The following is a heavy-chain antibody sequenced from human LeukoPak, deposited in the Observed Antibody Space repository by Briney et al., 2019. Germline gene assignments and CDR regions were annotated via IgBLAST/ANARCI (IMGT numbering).Heavy chain of an antibody. V-gene: IGHV4-59*02. J-gene: IGHJ4*02. Sequence: SETLSLTCTVSGGSVSDYYWSWIRQSPGKGLEWIGYIYYTGTSYNPSLKSRVTISADTSKNQFSLNLSSVTAADTAVYYCARKVGYDSSGHFDYWGQGTLVTVSS. CDR2: IYYTGT. CDR1: GGSVSDYY. D-gene: IGHD3-22*01. CDR3: ARKVGYDSSGHFDY.